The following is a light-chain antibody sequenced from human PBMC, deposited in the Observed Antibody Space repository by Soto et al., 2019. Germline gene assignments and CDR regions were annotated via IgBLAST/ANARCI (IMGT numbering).Light chain of an antibody. J-gene: IGKJ5*01. Sequence: AIQLTQSPSSLSASVGDRVTITCRASQGISSALAWYQQKPEKAPKLLIYDASSLESGVPSRFSGSGSGTDFTLTISSLQPEDFATYYCQQFNSYGITFGQGTRLEIK. CDR2: DAS. V-gene: IGKV1-13*02. CDR1: QGISSA. CDR3: QQFNSYGIT.